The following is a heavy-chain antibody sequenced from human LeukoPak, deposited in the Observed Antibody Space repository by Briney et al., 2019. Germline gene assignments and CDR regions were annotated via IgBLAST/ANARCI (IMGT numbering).Heavy chain of an antibody. CDR1: GFTFSGYV. Sequence: GGSLRLSCAASGFTFSGYVMNWVRQAPGKGLEWVSAISGSGGSTYYADSVKGRFTISRDNSKNTLYLQMNSLRAEDTAVYYCASTTRYCSSTSCYSDYYYYGMDVWGQGTTVTVSS. V-gene: IGHV3-23*01. CDR2: ISGSGGST. CDR3: ASTTRYCSSTSCYSDYYYYGMDV. J-gene: IGHJ6*02. D-gene: IGHD2-2*01.